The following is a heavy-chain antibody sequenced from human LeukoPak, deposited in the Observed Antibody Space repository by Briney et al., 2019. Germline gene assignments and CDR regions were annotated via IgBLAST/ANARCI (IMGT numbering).Heavy chain of an antibody. J-gene: IGHJ5*02. CDR1: GGSISSYY. CDR2: IYYSGST. V-gene: IGHV4-59*01. Sequence: PSETLSLTCSVSGGSISSYYWSWIRQPPGKGLEWIGYIYYSGSTNYNPSLKSRVTISVDTSKNQFSLKLSSVTAADTAVYYCARQERDWFDPWGQGTLVTVSS. CDR3: ARQERDWFDP.